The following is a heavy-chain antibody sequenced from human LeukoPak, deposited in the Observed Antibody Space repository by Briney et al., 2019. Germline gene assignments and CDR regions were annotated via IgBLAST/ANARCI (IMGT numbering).Heavy chain of an antibody. D-gene: IGHD6-13*01. V-gene: IGHV3-33*01. CDR3: ARDAVYSSSWQYY. CDR1: GFTFSSYG. Sequence: GGSLRLSCAASGFTFSSYGMHWVRQAPGKGLEWVAVIWYDGSNKYYADSVKGRFTISKDNSKNTLYLQMNSLRAEDTAVYYCARDAVYSSSWQYYWGQGTLVTVSS. CDR2: IWYDGSNK. J-gene: IGHJ4*02.